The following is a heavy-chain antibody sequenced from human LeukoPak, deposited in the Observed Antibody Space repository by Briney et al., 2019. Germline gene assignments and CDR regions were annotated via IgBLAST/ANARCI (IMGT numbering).Heavy chain of an antibody. Sequence: SETLSLTCTVSGGSVSSNGYFWNWIRQPPGKGLEWIGYIYNRGSTNYNPSLKSRVTISVDASKNQFSLKLSSVTAADTAVYYCARGMTTVVTRAYYFDYWGQGTLVTVSS. J-gene: IGHJ4*02. CDR2: IYNRGST. CDR3: ARGMTTVVTRAYYFDY. CDR1: GGSVSSNGYF. V-gene: IGHV4-61*08. D-gene: IGHD4-23*01.